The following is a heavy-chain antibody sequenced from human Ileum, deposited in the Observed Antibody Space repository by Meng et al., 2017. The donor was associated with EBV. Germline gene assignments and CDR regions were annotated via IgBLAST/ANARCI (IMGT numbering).Heavy chain of an antibody. J-gene: IGHJ5*02. CDR1: GGSISSSY. CDR2: ISHSGST. Sequence: QVRVLEPGPVLVKTSETLYPTCTVSGGSISSSYWNWVRQSPGKGLQWIGRISHSGSTNYNPSLQSRATISVDTSKNQVSLKLSSVTPADTAVYYCAMRKVEMRAITPDNWLDPWGQGTLVTVSS. CDR3: AMRKVEMRAITPDNWLDP. V-gene: IGHV4-59*01. D-gene: IGHD2-21*01.